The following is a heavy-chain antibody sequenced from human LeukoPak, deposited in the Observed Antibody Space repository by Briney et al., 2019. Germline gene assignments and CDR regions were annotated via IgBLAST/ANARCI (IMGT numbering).Heavy chain of an antibody. CDR1: GGSISSGSYY. D-gene: IGHD3-16*01. Sequence: PSETLSLTCTVSGGSISSGSYYWRWPPQPAGTGREWIGRTYTSGSTNYDPSLKSRVTISVDTSKNQFSLKLSSVTAADTAVYYCARGLRFPYAFDIWGQGTMVTVSS. CDR2: TYTSGST. CDR3: ARGLRFPYAFDI. J-gene: IGHJ3*02. V-gene: IGHV4-61*02.